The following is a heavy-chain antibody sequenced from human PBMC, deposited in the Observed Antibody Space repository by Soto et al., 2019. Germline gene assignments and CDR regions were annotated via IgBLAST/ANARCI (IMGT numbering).Heavy chain of an antibody. CDR1: GFTFSSYS. J-gene: IGHJ4*02. CDR3: AKDHLSYFDY. Sequence: GGSLRLSCAAAGFTFSSYSISWVRQAPWKGLEWVSAISGSGVSTYYADSVKGRFTISRDNSKNTLYLQMNSLRAEDTAVYYCAKDHLSYFDYLGQRTLVTVCS. CDR2: ISGSGVST. V-gene: IGHV3-23*01.